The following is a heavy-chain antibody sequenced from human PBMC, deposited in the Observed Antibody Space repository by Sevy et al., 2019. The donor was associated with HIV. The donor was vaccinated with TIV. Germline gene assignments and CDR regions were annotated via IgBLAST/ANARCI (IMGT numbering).Heavy chain of an antibody. D-gene: IGHD1-26*01. CDR1: EFTFSTYA. Sequence: GALRLSCAASEFTFSTYAMNWVRQAPGKGLEWVSSISSLSRYIYYADSVKGRFTISRDNAKNSLYLQMNSLTAEDTAVYYCARSLTPPVEDSGTYPSYFDYWGQGTLVTVSS. CDR2: ISSLSRYI. J-gene: IGHJ4*02. CDR3: ARSLTPPVEDSGTYPSYFDY. V-gene: IGHV3-21*01.